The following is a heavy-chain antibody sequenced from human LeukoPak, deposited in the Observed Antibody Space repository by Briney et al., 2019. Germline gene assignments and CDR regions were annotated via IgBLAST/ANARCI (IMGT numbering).Heavy chain of an antibody. Sequence: ASVKVSCKASGYTFIGHDMHWVRQAPGQGLEWMGWINSNSGGTKYAQKFQGSVIMTRDTSISTAYMELSRLKSDDTAVYYCPRGRIHYGSDAFDLGAQGPTVTVSS. V-gene: IGHV1-2*02. CDR3: PRGRIHYGSDAFDL. CDR1: GYTFIGHD. J-gene: IGHJ3*01. D-gene: IGHD3-10*01. CDR2: INSNSGGT.